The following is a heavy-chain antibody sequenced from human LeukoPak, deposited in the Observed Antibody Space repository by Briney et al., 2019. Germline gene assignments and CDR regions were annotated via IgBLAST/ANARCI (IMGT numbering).Heavy chain of an antibody. J-gene: IGHJ3*02. Sequence: SVKVSCKASGGTFSSYAISWVRQAPGQGLEWMGGIIPVFGTANYAQKFQGRVTITTDESTSTAYMELSSLRSEDTAVYYCARGVPAAIAFDIWGQGTMVTVSS. CDR2: IIPVFGTA. D-gene: IGHD2-2*01. CDR3: ARGVPAAIAFDI. CDR1: GGTFSSYA. V-gene: IGHV1-69*05.